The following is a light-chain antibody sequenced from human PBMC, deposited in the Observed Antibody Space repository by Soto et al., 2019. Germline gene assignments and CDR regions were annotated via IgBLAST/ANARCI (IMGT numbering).Light chain of an antibody. J-gene: IGLJ1*01. CDR3: ETWDSKTHV. Sequence: QLVLTQSSSASASLGSSVRLTCTLSSGHSGYIIAWHQQQPGKAPRYFMKLEGSGTYNKGSGVPDRFSGSSYGADRYLTISNLQFEDEADYYCETWDSKTHVFGTGTKLTVL. CDR2: LEGSGTY. V-gene: IGLV4-60*02. CDR1: SGHSGYI.